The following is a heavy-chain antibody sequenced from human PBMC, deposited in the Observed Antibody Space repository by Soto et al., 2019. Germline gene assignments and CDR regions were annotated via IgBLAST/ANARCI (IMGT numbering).Heavy chain of an antibody. CDR3: ASLGPADNDAFDI. Sequence: QVQLQQWGAGLLKPSETLSLTCAVYGGSFSGYYWSWIRQPPGKGLEWIGEINHSGSTNYNPSLKSRVTISVDTSKNQFSLKLSSVTAADTAVYYCASLGPADNDAFDIWGQGTMVTVSS. V-gene: IGHV4-34*01. D-gene: IGHD2-2*01. J-gene: IGHJ3*02. CDR2: INHSGST. CDR1: GGSFSGYY.